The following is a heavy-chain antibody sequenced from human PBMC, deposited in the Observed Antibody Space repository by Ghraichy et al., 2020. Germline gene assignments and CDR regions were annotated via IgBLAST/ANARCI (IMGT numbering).Heavy chain of an antibody. Sequence: GGSLRLSCAASGFTFSNYAMHWVRQAPGKGLEWVALISYDGSDQYYTDSIRGRFTISRDSSKDTLYLQMNSLRPEDTAVYYCAREVRGFLVAYWGQGTLVTVSS. CDR3: AREVRGFLVAY. J-gene: IGHJ4*02. V-gene: IGHV3-30*04. D-gene: IGHD3-10*01. CDR1: GFTFSNYA. CDR2: ISYDGSDQ.